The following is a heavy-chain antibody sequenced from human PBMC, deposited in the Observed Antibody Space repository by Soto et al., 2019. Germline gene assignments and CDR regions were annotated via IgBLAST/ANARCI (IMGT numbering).Heavy chain of an antibody. CDR2: IYYSGST. CDR3: ARVVFSVWSNNYFYMHS. V-gene: IGHV4-59*01. Sequence: SETLSLTCTVSGGSISSYYWSWIRQPPGKGLEWIGYIYYSGSTNYNPSLKSRVTISVDTSKNQFSLKLSSVTAADTAVYYCARVVFSVWSNNYFYMHSWGNAPTITVP. CDR1: GGSISSYY. D-gene: IGHD3-16*01. J-gene: IGHJ6*03.